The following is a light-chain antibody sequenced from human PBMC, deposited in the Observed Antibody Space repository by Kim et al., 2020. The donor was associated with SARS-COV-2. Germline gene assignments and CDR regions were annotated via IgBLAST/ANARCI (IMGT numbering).Light chain of an antibody. Sequence: QSALTQPASVSGSPGQSITISCTGTSSDIGAYKFVSWYQQHPGKAPQLIIYDVTERPSGVSNCFSGSKSGNTASLTISGLQAEDEADYHCASYTSRSTPFVFGTGTKVTVL. J-gene: IGLJ1*01. V-gene: IGLV2-14*01. CDR3: ASYTSRSTPFV. CDR1: SSDIGAYKF. CDR2: DVT.